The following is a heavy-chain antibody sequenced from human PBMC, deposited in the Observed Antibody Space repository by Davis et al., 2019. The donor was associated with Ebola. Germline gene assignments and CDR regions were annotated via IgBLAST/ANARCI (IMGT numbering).Heavy chain of an antibody. CDR1: TFTFSIYP. Sequence: GESLKISCAASTFTFSIYPMHWVRQAPGKGLEWVAVISYDGSNKYYADSVKGRFTISRDNAKNSLYLQMNSLRAEDTAVYYCAKDRGQWTIDYWGQGTLVTVSS. D-gene: IGHD6-19*01. V-gene: IGHV3-30*04. CDR3: AKDRGQWTIDY. CDR2: ISYDGSNK. J-gene: IGHJ4*02.